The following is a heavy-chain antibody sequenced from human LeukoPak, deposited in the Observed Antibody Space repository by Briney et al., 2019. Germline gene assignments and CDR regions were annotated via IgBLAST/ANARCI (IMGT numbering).Heavy chain of an antibody. Sequence: GGSLRLSXAASGFTFDDYAMHWVRQAPGKGLEWVSGISWNSGSICYADSVKGRFTISRDNAKNSLYLQMNSLRAEDMALYYCAKDKGYGSGSYNYFDYWGQGTLVTVSS. CDR3: AKDKGYGSGSYNYFDY. J-gene: IGHJ4*02. CDR2: ISWNSGSI. D-gene: IGHD3-10*01. V-gene: IGHV3-9*03. CDR1: GFTFDDYA.